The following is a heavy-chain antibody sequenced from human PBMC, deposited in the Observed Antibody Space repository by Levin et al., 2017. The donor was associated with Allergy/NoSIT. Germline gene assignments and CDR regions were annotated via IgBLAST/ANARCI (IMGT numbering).Heavy chain of an antibody. CDR2: IGTAGDT. Sequence: SCAASGFTFSSYDMHWVRQATGKGLEWVSAIGTAGDTYYPGSVKGRFTISRENAKNSLYLQMNSLRAGDTAVYYCARGTKYYYDSSGPANWFDPWGQGTLVTVSS. CDR1: GFTFSSYD. CDR3: ARGTKYYYDSSGPANWFDP. J-gene: IGHJ5*02. V-gene: IGHV3-13*01. D-gene: IGHD3-22*01.